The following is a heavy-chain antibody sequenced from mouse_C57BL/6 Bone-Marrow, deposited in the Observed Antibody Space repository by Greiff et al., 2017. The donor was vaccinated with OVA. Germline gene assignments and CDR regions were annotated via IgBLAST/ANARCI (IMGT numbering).Heavy chain of an antibody. CDR1: GYAFTNYL. CDR3: ARTPLYYYGSSDAFYYAMDY. J-gene: IGHJ4*01. CDR2: INPGSGGT. V-gene: IGHV1-54*01. Sequence: VKLMESGAELVRPGTSVKVSCKASGYAFTNYLIEWVKQRPGQGLEWIGVINPGSGGTNYNEKFKGKATLTADKSSSTAYMQLSSLTSEDSAVYFCARTPLYYYGSSDAFYYAMDYWGQGTSVTVSS. D-gene: IGHD1-1*01.